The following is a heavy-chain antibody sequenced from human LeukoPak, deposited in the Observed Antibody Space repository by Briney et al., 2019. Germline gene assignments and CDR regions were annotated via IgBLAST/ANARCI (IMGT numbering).Heavy chain of an antibody. CDR2: IYHSGST. CDR3: ARAWNGNYFDY. V-gene: IGHV4-38-2*01. Sequence: PSETLSLTCAVSSYSISSGYYWGWIRQPPGKGLGCIGTIYHSGSTYYNPSLKSRVTISVDTSKNQFSLNLTSVTAADTAVYYCARAWNGNYFDYWGQGTLVTVSS. J-gene: IGHJ4*02. D-gene: IGHD1-1*01. CDR1: SYSISSGYY.